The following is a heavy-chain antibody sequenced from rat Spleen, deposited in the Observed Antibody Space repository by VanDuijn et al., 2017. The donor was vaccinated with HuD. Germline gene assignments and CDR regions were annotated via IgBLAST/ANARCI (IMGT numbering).Heavy chain of an antibody. CDR2: INSAGST. CDR3: TREGNSGYDY. V-gene: IGHV3-3*01. J-gene: IGHJ2*01. Sequence: EVQLQESGPGLVKPSQSLSLTCSVTGYSITSSYRWNWIRKFPGNKLEWMGYINSAGSTNYNPSLKSRISITRDTSKNQFFLQVNSVTTEDTATYYCTREGNSGYDYWGQGVMVTVSS. D-gene: IGHD4-3*01. CDR1: GYSITSSYR.